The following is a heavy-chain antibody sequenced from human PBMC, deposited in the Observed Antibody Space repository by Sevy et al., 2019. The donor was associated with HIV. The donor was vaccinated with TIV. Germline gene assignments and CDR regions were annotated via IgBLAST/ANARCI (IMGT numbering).Heavy chain of an antibody. V-gene: IGHV3-74*01. Sequence: AGSLRLSCAASGFTFRNYWMHWVRQGPGKDLEWVSRIDEDGSFSDYADSMKGRFTISRDNAKNTLYLEMNSLRVEDTAVYYCASDLIGARDSWGQGTLVTVSS. CDR1: GFTFRNYW. D-gene: IGHD4-17*01. CDR2: IDEDGSFS. J-gene: IGHJ4*02. CDR3: ASDLIGARDS.